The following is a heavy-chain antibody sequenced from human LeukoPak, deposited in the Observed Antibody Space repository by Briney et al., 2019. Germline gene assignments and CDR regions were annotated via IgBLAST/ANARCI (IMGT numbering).Heavy chain of an antibody. CDR2: ISYDGSNK. CDR1: GFTFSSYA. Sequence: GRSLRLSCAASGFTFSSYAMHWVRQAAGKGLEWVAVISYDGSNKYYADSVKGRFTISRDNSKNTLYLQMNSLRAEDTAVYYCARSPSGEPTNWGQGTLVTVSS. V-gene: IGHV3-30*14. CDR3: ARSPSGEPTN. J-gene: IGHJ4*02. D-gene: IGHD3-16*01.